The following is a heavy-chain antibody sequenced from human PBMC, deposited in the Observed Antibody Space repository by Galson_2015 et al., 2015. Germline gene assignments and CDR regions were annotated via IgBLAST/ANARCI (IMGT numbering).Heavy chain of an antibody. CDR2: ISSTTTYI. D-gene: IGHD3-3*01. Sequence: SLRLSCAASEFTFSSYYMCWVRQAPGKGLGWVSSISSTTTYIYYADSVRGRFTISRDNAKNSLYLQMNSLGAEDTAVYYCARQILDYDFWSGYYPTNFAYWGQGTLVTVSS. J-gene: IGHJ4*02. CDR3: ARQILDYDFWSGYYPTNFAY. V-gene: IGHV3-21*01. CDR1: EFTFSSYY.